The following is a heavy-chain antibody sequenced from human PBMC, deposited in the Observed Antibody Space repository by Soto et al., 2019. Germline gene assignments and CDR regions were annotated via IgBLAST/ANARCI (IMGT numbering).Heavy chain of an antibody. D-gene: IGHD3-22*01. J-gene: IGHJ4*02. V-gene: IGHV3-33*06. CDR2: IGYDGSSE. CDR1: GFMFDSYG. Sequence: QVQLVESGGGVVQAGRSLRLSCAASGFMFDSYGMHWVRQTPGKGLEWVAVIGYDGSSEFYSDSVKGRFIVSRDNSKNTVYLQMNSLRGEDTAVYYCAKDDDTSSHYSLLDFRGQGTLVTVSS. CDR3: AKDDDTSSHYSLLDF.